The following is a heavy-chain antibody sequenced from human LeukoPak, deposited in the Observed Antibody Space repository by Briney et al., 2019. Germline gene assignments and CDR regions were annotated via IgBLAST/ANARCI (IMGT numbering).Heavy chain of an antibody. CDR1: GGSISSAGYS. J-gene: IGHJ4*02. CDR2: IYQSGST. V-gene: IGHV4-30-2*01. D-gene: IGHD4-17*01. CDR3: ARGPYGDYVIGQTRAHHDY. Sequence: PSETLSLTCAVSGGSISSAGYSWSWIRQPPGKGLEWIGYIYQSGSTYYNPSLKSRVTISVDTSKNQFSLKLSSVTAADTAVYYCARGPYGDYVIGQTRAHHDYWGQGTLVTVSS.